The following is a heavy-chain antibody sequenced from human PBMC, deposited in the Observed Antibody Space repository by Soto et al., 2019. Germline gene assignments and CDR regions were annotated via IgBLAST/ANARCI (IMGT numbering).Heavy chain of an antibody. V-gene: IGHV4-31*03. Sequence: QVKLQESGPGLVKPSQTLSLTCTVSGGSISSGGYYWSWIRQHPGKGLEWIGYIYYIGSTYYNPSLKSRVTISVDTSKNQFSLKLSSVTAADTAVYYCARDLRFRGFYGMDVWGQGTTVTVSS. J-gene: IGHJ6*02. CDR2: IYYIGST. D-gene: IGHD3-10*01. CDR3: ARDLRFRGFYGMDV. CDR1: GGSISSGGYY.